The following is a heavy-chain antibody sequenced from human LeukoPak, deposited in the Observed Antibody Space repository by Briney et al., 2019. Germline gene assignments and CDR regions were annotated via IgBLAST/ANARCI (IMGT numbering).Heavy chain of an antibody. CDR3: ARAQRITMVRGVHSGY. Sequence: GGSLRLSCAAPGFTFSSYAMSWVRQAPGKGLEWVSYISSSSSTIYYADSEKGRFTISRDNAKNSLYLQMNSLRAEDTAVYYCARAQRITMVRGVHSGYWGQGTLVTVSS. CDR2: ISSSSSTI. D-gene: IGHD3-10*01. J-gene: IGHJ4*02. V-gene: IGHV3-48*01. CDR1: GFTFSSYA.